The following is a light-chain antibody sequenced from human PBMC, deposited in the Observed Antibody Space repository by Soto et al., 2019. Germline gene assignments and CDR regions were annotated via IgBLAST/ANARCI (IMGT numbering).Light chain of an antibody. CDR1: QAIAGW. J-gene: IGKJ4*01. V-gene: IGKV1-12*01. CDR2: SAS. Sequence: DIQMTQSPSSVSASVGGRVTITCRASQAIAGWLAWYQQKPGKPPKLLISSASTLQRGVPSRFSGSGSGTDFTLTISSLQPEDCATFYCQQADSLPTFGGGTKVEI. CDR3: QQADSLPT.